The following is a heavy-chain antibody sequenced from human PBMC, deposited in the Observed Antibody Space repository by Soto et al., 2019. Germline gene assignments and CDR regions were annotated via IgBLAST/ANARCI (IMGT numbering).Heavy chain of an antibody. Sequence: ASVKVSWKASGYTFTSYSMHWVRQAPGQRLEWMGWINAGNGNTKYSQKFQGRVTITRDTSASTAYMELSSLRSEDTAVYYCARASIRYFDWSLGYWGQGTLVTVSS. J-gene: IGHJ4*02. CDR1: GYTFTSYS. CDR2: INAGNGNT. V-gene: IGHV1-3*01. CDR3: ARASIRYFDWSLGY. D-gene: IGHD3-9*01.